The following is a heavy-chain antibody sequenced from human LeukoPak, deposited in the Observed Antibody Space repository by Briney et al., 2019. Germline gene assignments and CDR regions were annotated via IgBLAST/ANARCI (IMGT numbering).Heavy chain of an antibody. CDR2: INHSGST. Sequence: SETLSLTCAVYGGSFSGYYWSWIRQPPGKGLEWIGEINHSGSTNYNPSLTSRVTISVDTSKNQFSLKLSSVTAADTAVYYCARLLGYCSSTSCYWYYYYYGMDVWGQGTTVTVSS. V-gene: IGHV4-34*01. D-gene: IGHD2-2*01. J-gene: IGHJ6*02. CDR3: ARLLGYCSSTSCYWYYYYYGMDV. CDR1: GGSFSGYY.